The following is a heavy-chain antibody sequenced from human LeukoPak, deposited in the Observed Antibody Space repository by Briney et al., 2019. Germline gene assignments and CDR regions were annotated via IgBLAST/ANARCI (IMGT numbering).Heavy chain of an antibody. CDR1: GFTFDDYT. CDR3: ARTHYFDY. J-gene: IGHJ4*02. V-gene: IGHV3-30*04. Sequence: QPGGSLRLSCAASGFTFDDYTMHWVRQAPGKGLEWVAAISYDGSDKYYADSVKGRFTISRDNSKNTLYLQVNSLRAEDTAVYYCARTHYFDYWGQGTLVTVSS. CDR2: ISYDGSDK.